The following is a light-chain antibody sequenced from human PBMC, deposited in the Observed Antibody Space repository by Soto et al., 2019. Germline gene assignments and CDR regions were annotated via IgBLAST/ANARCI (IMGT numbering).Light chain of an antibody. V-gene: IGKV1-5*01. CDR2: DAS. J-gene: IGKJ5*01. CDR1: QSISFW. CDR3: QSYNTARPT. Sequence: DIQMTQSPSTLSGSVGDRVTITCRASQSISFWLAWYQQKPGKAPKLLIYDASSLESGVPSRFSGSGSGTEFTLTISGLQPEDLATYYCQSYNTARPTFGQGTRLEI.